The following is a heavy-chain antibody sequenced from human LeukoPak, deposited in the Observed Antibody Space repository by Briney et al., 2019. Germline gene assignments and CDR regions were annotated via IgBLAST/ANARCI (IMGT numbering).Heavy chain of an antibody. D-gene: IGHD1-7*01. CDR2: INHSGST. CDR3: ARGRGTTPILCYYYGMDV. V-gene: IGHV4-34*01. Sequence: SETLSLTCAVYGGSFSGYYWSWIRQPPGKGLEWIGEINHSGSTNYNPSLKSRVTISVDSSKHQFSLKLSSVTAADTAVYYCARGRGTTPILCYYYGMDVWGQGTTVTVSS. J-gene: IGHJ6*02. CDR1: GGSFSGYY.